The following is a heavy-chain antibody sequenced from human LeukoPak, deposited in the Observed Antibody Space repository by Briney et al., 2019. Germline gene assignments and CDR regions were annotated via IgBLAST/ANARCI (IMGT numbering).Heavy chain of an antibody. CDR2: INHSGST. J-gene: IGHJ4*02. Sequence: SETLSLTCAVYGGSFSGYYWSWIRQPPGKGLEWIGEINHSGSTNYNPSLKSRVTISVDTSKNQFSLKLSSVTAADTAVYYCARGLETTIDYWGQGTLVTVSS. D-gene: IGHD4-11*01. V-gene: IGHV4-34*01. CDR1: GGSFSGYY. CDR3: ARGLETTIDY.